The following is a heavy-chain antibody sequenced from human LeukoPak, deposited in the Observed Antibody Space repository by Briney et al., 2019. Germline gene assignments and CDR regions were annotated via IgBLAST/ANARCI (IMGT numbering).Heavy chain of an antibody. V-gene: IGHV3-11*01. CDR3: ARELDGYYFDY. CDR1: AFTFSDYH. J-gene: IGHJ4*02. CDR2: ISRTGSSL. Sequence: GGSLRLSCAASAFTFSDYHMSWIRQAPGKGLEWVSYISRTGSSLFYADSLEGRFTISRDNAKNSLYLQMNSLRAEDTAVYYCARELDGYYFDYWGQGTLVTVSS. D-gene: IGHD3-3*02.